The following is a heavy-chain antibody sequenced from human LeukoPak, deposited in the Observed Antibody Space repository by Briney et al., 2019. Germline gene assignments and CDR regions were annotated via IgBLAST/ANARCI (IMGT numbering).Heavy chain of an antibody. V-gene: IGHV3-9*01. CDR3: AKDMGSGSYKGFLDY. CDR1: GFTFDDYA. D-gene: IGHD1-26*01. Sequence: PGGSLRPSCAASGFTFDDYAMHWVRQDPGKGLEWVSGISWSSANVGYADSVKGRFTISRDNAKNSLYLQMNSLRVKDTALYYCAKDMGSGSYKGFLDYWGQGTLVTVSS. J-gene: IGHJ4*02. CDR2: ISWSSANV.